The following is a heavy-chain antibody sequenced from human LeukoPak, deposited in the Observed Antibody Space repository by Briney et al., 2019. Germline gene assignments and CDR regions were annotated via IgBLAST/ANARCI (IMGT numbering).Heavy chain of an antibody. J-gene: IGHJ4*02. CDR3: ARDRYSNYQYYFDY. V-gene: IGHV1-18*01. D-gene: IGHD4-11*01. Sequence: ASVKVSCKASGYTFTSYGISWVRQAPGQGLEWMGWISAYNGNTNYAQKLQGRVTMTTDTSTSTAYMELRSLRSDDTAVYYCARDRYSNYQYYFDYWGQGTLATVSS. CDR2: ISAYNGNT. CDR1: GYTFTSYG.